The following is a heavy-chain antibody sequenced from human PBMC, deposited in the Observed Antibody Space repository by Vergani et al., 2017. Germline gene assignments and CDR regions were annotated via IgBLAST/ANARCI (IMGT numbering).Heavy chain of an antibody. J-gene: IGHJ5*02. CDR3: GRVADFYGLGSRLLDL. D-gene: IGHD3-10*01. V-gene: IGHV4-4*07. Sequence: QVQLQESGPGLVKPSETLSLTCTVSGGSISSYYWSWIRQPAGKGLEWIGRIYTSGSTNYNPSLKSRVTMPVDTSKNQFSLKLNSVTAADTAVYYCGRVADFYGLGSRLLDLWGQGILVTVSS. CDR2: IYTSGST. CDR1: GGSISSYY.